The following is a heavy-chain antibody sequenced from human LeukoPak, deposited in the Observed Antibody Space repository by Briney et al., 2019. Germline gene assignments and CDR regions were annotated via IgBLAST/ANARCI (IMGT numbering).Heavy chain of an antibody. CDR3: ARRKEELRDGGYVGGALGY. V-gene: IGHV3-30-3*01. CDR1: GFTFSTYA. CDR2: ISYDGSNK. D-gene: IGHD5-12*01. Sequence: GRSLRLSCAASGFTFSTYAMQWLRQAPGKGLEWVAVISYDGSNKYYADSVKGRFTISRDNSKNTLYLQMNSLRAEDTAVYYCARRKEELRDGGYVGGALGYWGQGTLVTVSS. J-gene: IGHJ4*02.